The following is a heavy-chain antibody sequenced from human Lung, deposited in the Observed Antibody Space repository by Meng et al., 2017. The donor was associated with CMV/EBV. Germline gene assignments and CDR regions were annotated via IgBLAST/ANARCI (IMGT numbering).Heavy chain of an antibody. CDR2: IFSNDEK. D-gene: IGHD2-2*01. Sequence: SGXXLVXHTETLTLTCTVSGFSLSNARMGVSWIRQPPGKALEWLAHIFSNDEKSYSTSLKSRLTISKDTSKSQVVLTMTNMDPVDTATYYCARIPAAIGGYYYGMDVWXQGTTVTVSS. CDR3: ARIPAAIGGYYYGMDV. J-gene: IGHJ6*02. CDR1: GFSLSNARMG. V-gene: IGHV2-26*01.